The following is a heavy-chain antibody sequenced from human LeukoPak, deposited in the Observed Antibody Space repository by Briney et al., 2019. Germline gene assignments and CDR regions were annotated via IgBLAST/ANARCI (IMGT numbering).Heavy chain of an antibody. D-gene: IGHD3-10*01. CDR3: ARGYYYGSGSEYFQH. CDR2: IIPIFGTA. V-gene: IGHV1-69*05. J-gene: IGHJ1*01. CDR1: GYTFTSYA. Sequence: GASVKVSCKASGYTFTSYAISWVRQAPGQGLEWMGGIIPIFGTANYAQKFQGRVTITTVESTSTAYMELSSPRSEDTAVYYCARGYYYGSGSEYFQHWGQGTLVTVSS.